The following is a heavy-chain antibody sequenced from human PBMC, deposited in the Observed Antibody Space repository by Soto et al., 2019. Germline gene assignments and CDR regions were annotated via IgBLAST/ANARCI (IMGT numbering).Heavy chain of an antibody. Sequence: QITLKESGLTLVRPTQTLTLTCTFSGFSLTTSGVGVAWIRQLPGKAPEWLGLVDWNDDKRYSPSLNSWLTITKDTSKNQVVLTMTNMDPLDTGTYYCAHRGIWTFGRGMYYIDSWGQGTQVTISA. V-gene: IGHV2-5*01. J-gene: IGHJ4*02. CDR1: GFSLTTSGVG. CDR3: AHRGIWTFGRGMYYIDS. D-gene: IGHD3-9*01. CDR2: VDWNDDK.